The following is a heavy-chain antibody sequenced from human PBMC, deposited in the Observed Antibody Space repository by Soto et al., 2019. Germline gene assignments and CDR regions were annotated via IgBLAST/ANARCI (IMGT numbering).Heavy chain of an antibody. J-gene: IGHJ6*02. CDR1: GFTFSSYG. D-gene: IGHD3-10*01. CDR2: ISYDGSNK. Sequence: QVQLVESGGGVVQPGRSLRLSCAASGFTFSSYGMQWVRQAPGKGLEWVAVISYDGSNKYYADSVKGRFTISRDNSKNTLYLQMNSLRVEDTAVYYCAKEISMVRGVITVPYYYYGMDVWGQGTTVTVSS. CDR3: AKEISMVRGVITVPYYYYGMDV. V-gene: IGHV3-30*18.